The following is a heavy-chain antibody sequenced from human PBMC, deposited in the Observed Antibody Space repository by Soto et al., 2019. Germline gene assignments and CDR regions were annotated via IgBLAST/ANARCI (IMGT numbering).Heavy chain of an antibody. J-gene: IGHJ4*02. Sequence: QVQRVQSGAEVKKPGSSVKVSCKASGGTFSSYAISWVRQAPGQGLEWMGGIIPIFGTANYAQKFQGRVTITADESTSTAYMELSSLRSEDTAVYYCARDLNTYYYDSSGYYGYWGQGTLVTVSS. V-gene: IGHV1-69*01. D-gene: IGHD3-22*01. CDR1: GGTFSSYA. CDR2: IIPIFGTA. CDR3: ARDLNTYYYDSSGYYGY.